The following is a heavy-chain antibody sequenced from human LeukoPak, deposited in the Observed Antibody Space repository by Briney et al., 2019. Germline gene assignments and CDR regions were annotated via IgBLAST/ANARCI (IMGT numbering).Heavy chain of an antibody. V-gene: IGHV3-33*01. Sequence: PGRSLRLSCAASGFTFSNYGMHWVRQAPGKGLEWVAVIWYDGSNKYYAGSVKGRFTISRDNSKNTLYLQMNSLRAEDTAVYYCARDQAYILGYYGMDVWGQGTTVTVSS. CDR3: ARDQAYILGYYGMDV. J-gene: IGHJ6*02. CDR1: GFTFSNYG. CDR2: IWYDGSNK. D-gene: IGHD3-9*01.